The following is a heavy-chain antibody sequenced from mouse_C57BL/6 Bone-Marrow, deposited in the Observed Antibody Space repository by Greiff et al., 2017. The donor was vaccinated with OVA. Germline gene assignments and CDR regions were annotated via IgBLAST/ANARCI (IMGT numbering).Heavy chain of an antibody. J-gene: IGHJ2*01. CDR2: IYPRSGNT. D-gene: IGHD1-1*01. V-gene: IGHV1-81*01. CDR1: GYTFTSYG. Sequence: VQLKESGAELARPGASVKLSCKASGYTFTSYGISWVKQRTGQGLEWIGEIYPRSGNTYYNEKFKGKATLTADKSSSTAYMELRSLTSEDSAVYFCARSLPFNGISYYFDYWGQGTTLTVSS. CDR3: ARSLPFNGISYYFDY.